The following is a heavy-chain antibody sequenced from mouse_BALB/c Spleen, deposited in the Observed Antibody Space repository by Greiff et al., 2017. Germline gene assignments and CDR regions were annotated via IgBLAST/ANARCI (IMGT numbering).Heavy chain of an antibody. CDR1: GYSITSDYA. Sequence: VQLKQSGPGLVKPSQSLSLTCTVTGYSITSDYAWNWIRQFPGNKLEWMGYISYSGSTSYNPSLKSRISITRDTSKNQFFLQLNSVTTEDTATYYCAREGDYDYAMDDWGQGTSVTVSS. V-gene: IGHV3-2*02. J-gene: IGHJ4*01. CDR2: ISYSGST. D-gene: IGHD2-4*01. CDR3: AREGDYDYAMDD.